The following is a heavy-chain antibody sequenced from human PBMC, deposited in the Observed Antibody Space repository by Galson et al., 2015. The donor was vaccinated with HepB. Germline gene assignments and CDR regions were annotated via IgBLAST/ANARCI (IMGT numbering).Heavy chain of an antibody. Sequence: SLRLSCAASGIFFSDYYMSWIRQAPGKGLEWVSYISSNGNTIYYADSVKGRFTISRDNAKKSLYLQMNSLRAEDTAVYYCARDRGYGSGSYKVDWFDPWGQGTLVTVSS. CDR3: ARDRGYGSGSYKVDWFDP. J-gene: IGHJ5*02. CDR2: ISSNGNTI. D-gene: IGHD3-10*01. CDR1: GIFFSDYY. V-gene: IGHV3-11*01.